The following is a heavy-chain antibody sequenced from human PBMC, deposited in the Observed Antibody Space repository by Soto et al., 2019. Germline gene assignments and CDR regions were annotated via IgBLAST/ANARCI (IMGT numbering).Heavy chain of an antibody. J-gene: IGHJ5*02. CDR3: ARGGAYSYGNPRWFAP. D-gene: IGHD5-18*01. CDR1: GYFISSGYY. CDR2: IYHSGDT. Sequence: KTSETLSLTCAVSGYFISSGYYWGWILQPPGKGLEWIGSIYHSGDTYYNPSLKSRVTISVDTSKNPFSLKLSTATAAETSVYYCARGGAYSYGNPRWFAPWGQGTLVTVSS. V-gene: IGHV4-38-2*01.